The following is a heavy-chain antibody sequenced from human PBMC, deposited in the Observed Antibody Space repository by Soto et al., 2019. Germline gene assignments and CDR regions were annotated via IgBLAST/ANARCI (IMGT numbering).Heavy chain of an antibody. CDR2: TKNKANRYTT. D-gene: IGHD1-26*01. CDR3: ARWVSGSPDN. CDR1: GFTLSDHY. J-gene: IGHJ4*02. Sequence: LRLSCAASGFTLSDHYMDWVRQAPGKGLEWVGRTKNKANRYTTEYAASVNGRFTISRDDSKNSLYLQMNSLKTEDTAVYYCARWVSGSPDNWGQGTLVTRLL. V-gene: IGHV3-72*01.